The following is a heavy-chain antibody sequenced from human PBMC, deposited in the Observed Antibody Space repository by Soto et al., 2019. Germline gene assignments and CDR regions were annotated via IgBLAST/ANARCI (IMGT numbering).Heavy chain of an antibody. D-gene: IGHD3-22*01. CDR1: GGSFSGYY. CDR3: ARIPYYYDSGGYYFKTNWFDP. J-gene: IGHJ5*02. Sequence: SETLSLTCAVYGGSFSGYYWSWIRQPPGKGLEWIGEINHSGSTNYNPSLKSRVTISVDTSKNQFSLKLSSVTAADTAVYYCARIPYYYDSGGYYFKTNWFDPWGQGTLATVSS. V-gene: IGHV4-34*01. CDR2: INHSGST.